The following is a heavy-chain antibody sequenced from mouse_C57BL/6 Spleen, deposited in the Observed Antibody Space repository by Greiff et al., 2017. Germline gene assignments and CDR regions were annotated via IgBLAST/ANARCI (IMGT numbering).Heavy chain of an antibody. CDR1: GYAFSSYW. CDR3: ARRYYGNYDWYFDV. Sequence: QVQLQQSGAELVKPGASVKISCKASGYAFSSYWMNWVKQRPGKGLEWIGQIYPGDGDTNYHGKFKGKATLTADKSSSTAYMQLSSLTSEDSAVYFCARRYYGNYDWYFDVWGTGTTVTVSS. CDR2: IYPGDGDT. V-gene: IGHV1-80*01. J-gene: IGHJ1*03. D-gene: IGHD2-1*01.